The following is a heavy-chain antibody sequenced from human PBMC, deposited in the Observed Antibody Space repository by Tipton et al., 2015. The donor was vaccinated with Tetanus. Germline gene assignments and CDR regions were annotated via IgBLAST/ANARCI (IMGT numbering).Heavy chain of an antibody. Sequence: TLSLTCTVSGDSVSTGNFYWSWIRQPPGKGLEWIAFIHHSGLAFSKPSLKSRVSISVDTSQNQFSLRLSSVTAADTAVYFCARNVYTVTNDAFDLWGHGLLVNISS. J-gene: IGHJ3*01. D-gene: IGHD4-11*01. CDR3: ARNVYTVTNDAFDL. V-gene: IGHV4-30-4*01. CDR2: IHHSGLA. CDR1: GDSVSTGNFY.